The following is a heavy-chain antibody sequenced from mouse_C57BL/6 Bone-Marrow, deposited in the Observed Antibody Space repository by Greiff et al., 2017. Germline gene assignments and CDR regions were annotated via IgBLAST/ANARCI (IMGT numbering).Heavy chain of an antibody. CDR1: GYTFTDYY. CDR3: ARSNWEYYSAIDY. D-gene: IGHD4-1*01. J-gene: IGHJ4*01. V-gene: IGHV1-26*01. CDR2: INPNNGGT. Sequence: EVQLQQSGPELVKPGASVKISCKASGYTFTDYYMNWVKQSHGQSLEWIGDINPNNGGTSYNQKFKGKATLTVDKSSSTAYMELHSLTSEDSAVYFCARSNWEYYSAIDYWGQGTTVTVSS.